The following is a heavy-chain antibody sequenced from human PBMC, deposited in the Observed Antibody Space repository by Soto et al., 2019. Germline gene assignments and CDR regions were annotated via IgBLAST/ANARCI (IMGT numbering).Heavy chain of an antibody. V-gene: IGHV4-30-2*01. CDR1: GGSVSSGVFS. CDR2: ISHGGSP. CDR3: ARGHYYYAMDV. J-gene: IGHJ6*02. Sequence: SETLSLTCAVSGGSVSSGVFSWNWIRQPPGQGLEWIGYISHGGSPHYTPSLRSRVSISVDRSTNVTSLNLTSMTPADTAVYFCARGHYYYAMDVWGQGTTVTVSS.